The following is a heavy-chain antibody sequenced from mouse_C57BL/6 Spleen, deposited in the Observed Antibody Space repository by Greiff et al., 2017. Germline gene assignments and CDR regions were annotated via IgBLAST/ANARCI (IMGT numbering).Heavy chain of an antibody. V-gene: IGHV5-17*01. D-gene: IGHD2-4*01. CDR2: ISSGSSTI. J-gene: IGHJ4*01. CDR1: GFTFSDYG. Sequence: DVHLVESGGGLVKPGGSLKLSCAASGFTFSDYGMHWVRQAPEKGLEWVAYISSGSSTIYYADTVKGRFTISRDNAKNTLFLQMTSLRSEDTAMYYCARRENDYDGDYYAMDYWGQGTSVTVSS. CDR3: ARRENDYDGDYYAMDY.